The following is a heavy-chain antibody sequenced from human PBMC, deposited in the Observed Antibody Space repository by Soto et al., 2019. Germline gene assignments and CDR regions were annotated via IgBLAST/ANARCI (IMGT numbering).Heavy chain of an antibody. CDR2: IYYSGST. V-gene: IGHV4-39*01. CDR3: ARIQYYYDSSGYPLNYFDY. J-gene: IGHJ4*02. Sequence: SETLSLTCTVSGGSISSSSYYWGWIRQPPGKGLEWIGSIYYSGSTYYNPSLKSRVTISVDTSKNQFSLKLSSVTAADTAVYYCARIQYYYDSSGYPLNYFDYWGQGTLVTVSS. CDR1: GGSISSSSYY. D-gene: IGHD3-22*01.